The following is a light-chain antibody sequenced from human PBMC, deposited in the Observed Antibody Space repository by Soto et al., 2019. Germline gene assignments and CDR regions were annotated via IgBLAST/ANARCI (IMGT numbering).Light chain of an antibody. CDR2: GAS. Sequence: EIVLTQSPGTLSLSPGERAALSCRASQSVSISYLAWYQQKPGQAPRLLIYGASRRATGIPDRFSGSESGTDFTLTISRLEPEYFAVYHCQQYGSLPWTFGQGTKVDIK. J-gene: IGKJ1*01. CDR3: QQYGSLPWT. CDR1: QSVSISY. V-gene: IGKV3-20*01.